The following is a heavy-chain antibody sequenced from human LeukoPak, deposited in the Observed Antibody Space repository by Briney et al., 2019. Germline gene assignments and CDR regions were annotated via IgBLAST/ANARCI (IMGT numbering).Heavy chain of an antibody. Sequence: SETLSLTCTVSGGSISSYYWSWIRQPPGKGLEWIGYIYYSGSTNYNPSLKSRVTISVDTSKNQFSLKLSSATAADTAVYYCARDGYYGMDVWGQGTTVTVSS. V-gene: IGHV4-59*01. J-gene: IGHJ6*02. CDR1: GGSISSYY. CDR3: ARDGYYGMDV. CDR2: IYYSGST.